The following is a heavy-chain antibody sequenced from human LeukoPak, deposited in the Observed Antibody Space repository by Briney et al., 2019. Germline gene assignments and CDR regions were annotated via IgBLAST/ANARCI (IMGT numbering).Heavy chain of an antibody. CDR2: ISGSGGST. CDR1: GFTFSSYA. D-gene: IGHD7-27*01. V-gene: IGHV3-23*01. J-gene: IGHJ4*02. CDR3: AKDGGLWVSAHWGDS. Sequence: GGSLRLSCAASGFTFSSYAMSWVRQAPGKGLEWVSAISGSGGSTYYADSVKGRFTISRDDSKNTLYLQMNSLRAEDTAVYYCAKDGGLWVSAHWGDSWGRGTLVTVSS.